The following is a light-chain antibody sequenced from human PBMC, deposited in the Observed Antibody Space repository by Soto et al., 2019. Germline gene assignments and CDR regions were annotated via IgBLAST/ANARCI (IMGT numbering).Light chain of an antibody. Sequence: QSVLTQPPSASGSPGQSVAISCTGTSSDDGGYNYVSWYQQHPGKAPKLTIYEVNKRPPGVPDRFSGSKSVNAASLTVSGLQAEDEADYYCSSYAGSSNVFGTGTKVTVL. CDR2: EVN. CDR1: SSDDGGYNY. V-gene: IGLV2-8*01. CDR3: SSYAGSSNV. J-gene: IGLJ1*01.